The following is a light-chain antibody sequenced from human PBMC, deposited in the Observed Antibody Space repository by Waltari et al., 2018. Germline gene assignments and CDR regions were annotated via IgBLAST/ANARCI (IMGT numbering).Light chain of an antibody. V-gene: IGKV4-1*01. CDR2: WAS. Sequence: DIVMTQSPDSLAVSLGARATINCKSSQSVLYSSNNKNYLAWYQQKPGQPPKLLIYWASTRESGVPDRFSSSGSGTDFTLTISSLQAEDVAVYYCQQYYSTPITFGPGTKVDIK. J-gene: IGKJ3*01. CDR1: QSVLYSSNNKNY. CDR3: QQYYSTPIT.